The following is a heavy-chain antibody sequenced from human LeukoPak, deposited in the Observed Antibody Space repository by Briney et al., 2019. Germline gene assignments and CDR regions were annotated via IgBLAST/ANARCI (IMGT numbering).Heavy chain of an antibody. D-gene: IGHD3-22*01. J-gene: IGHJ5*02. Sequence: GGTLRLSCAASGFTFSSYGMSWVRQAPGKGLEWVGNIKEDGSEKNYADSVNGRFTTSRDNAKNSLYLQMNSLRVEDTAVYYCARDPPGNYFDGTGYYSWGQGTLVTVSS. CDR2: IKEDGSEK. V-gene: IGHV3-7*01. CDR3: ARDPPGNYFDGTGYYS. CDR1: GFTFSSYG.